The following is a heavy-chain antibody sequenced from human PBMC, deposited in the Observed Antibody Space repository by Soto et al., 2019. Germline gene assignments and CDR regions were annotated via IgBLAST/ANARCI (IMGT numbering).Heavy chain of an antibody. CDR2: INSGGTVA. D-gene: IGHD3-16*01. V-gene: IGHV3-23*01. J-gene: IGHJ4*02. Sequence: EVQLLESGGGLVQPGGSLRLSCAASGFTYESYAMSWVRQAPGKGLEWVSGINSGGTVAHYADSVKGRFAISRDNSKNPLSLEMNSLSADDTGLYYCAISTGGFGGLFVVPSDYWGQGTLVTVS. CDR1: GFTYESYA. CDR3: AISTGGFGGLFVVPSDY.